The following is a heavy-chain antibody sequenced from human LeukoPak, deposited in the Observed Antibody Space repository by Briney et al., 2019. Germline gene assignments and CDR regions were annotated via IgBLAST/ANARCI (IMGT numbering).Heavy chain of an antibody. V-gene: IGHV4-31*03. CDR3: ARGGAYCGGDCYLFDY. CDR1: GGSISSGGYY. CDR2: IYYSGST. J-gene: IGHJ4*02. Sequence: SQTLSFTCTVSGGSISSGGYYWSWIRQHPGKGLEWIGYIYYSGSTYYNPSLKSRVTISVDTSKNQFSLKLSSVTAADTAVYYCARGGAYCGGDCYLFDYWGQGTLVTVSS. D-gene: IGHD2-21*02.